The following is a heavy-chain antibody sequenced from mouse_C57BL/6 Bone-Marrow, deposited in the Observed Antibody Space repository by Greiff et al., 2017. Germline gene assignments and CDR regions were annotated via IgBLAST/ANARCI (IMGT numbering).Heavy chain of an antibody. V-gene: IGHV14-3*01. J-gene: IGHJ3*01. Sequence: EVQLQQSVAELVRPGASVKLSCTASGFNIKNTYMHWVKQRPEQGLEWIGRIDPANGNTKYASKFQGKATLTADTSSNTAYLQLNSLTSEDTAIYDCSHIYCGYDSLSYWGQGTLVTVSA. CDR1: GFNIKNTY. D-gene: IGHD2-2*01. CDR3: SHIYCGYDSLSY. CDR2: IDPANGNT.